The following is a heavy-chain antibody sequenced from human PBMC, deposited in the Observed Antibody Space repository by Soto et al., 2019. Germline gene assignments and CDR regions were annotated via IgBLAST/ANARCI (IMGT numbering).Heavy chain of an antibody. CDR3: ARVKLETLYYYYYYGMDV. Sequence: SETLSLTCTVSGGSISSYYWSWIRQPPGKGLEWIGYIYYSGSTNYNPSLKSRVTISVDTSKNQFSLKLSSVTAAGTAVYYCARVKLETLYYYYYYGMDVWGQGTTVTVSS. V-gene: IGHV4-59*01. J-gene: IGHJ6*02. CDR2: IYYSGST. CDR1: GGSISSYY. D-gene: IGHD6-6*01.